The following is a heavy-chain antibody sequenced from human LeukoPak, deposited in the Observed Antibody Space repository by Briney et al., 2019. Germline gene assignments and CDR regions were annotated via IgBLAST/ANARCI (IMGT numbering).Heavy chain of an antibody. J-gene: IGHJ5*02. D-gene: IGHD3-10*01. Sequence: SETLSLTCAVYGGSFSGYYWSWIRQPPGKGLEWIGEINHSGSTNYNPSLKSRVTISVDTSKNQFSLKLSSVTAADTAVYYCARGVGGITMVRGARNWFDPWGQGTLVTVSS. CDR2: INHSGST. CDR3: ARGVGGITMVRGARNWFDP. CDR1: GGSFSGYY. V-gene: IGHV4-34*01.